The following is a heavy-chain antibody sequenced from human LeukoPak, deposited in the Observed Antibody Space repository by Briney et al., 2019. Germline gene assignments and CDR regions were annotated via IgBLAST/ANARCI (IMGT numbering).Heavy chain of an antibody. CDR2: FDPEDGET. V-gene: IGHV1-24*01. J-gene: IGHJ4*02. D-gene: IGHD4-23*01. CDR1: GYTLTELS. Sequence: GASVKVSCKVSGYTLTELSMHWVRQAPGKGLEWMGDFDPEDGETIYAQKFQGRVTMTEDTSTDTAYMELSSLRSEDTAVYYCATDPYGGNSRDYWGQGTLVTVSS. CDR3: ATDPYGGNSRDY.